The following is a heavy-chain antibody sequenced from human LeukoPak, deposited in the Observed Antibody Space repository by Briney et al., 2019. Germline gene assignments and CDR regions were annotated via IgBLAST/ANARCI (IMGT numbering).Heavy chain of an antibody. CDR3: ARGAYYYGSGSFDNWFDP. J-gene: IGHJ5*02. CDR2: IWYDGSNK. Sequence: GRSLRLSWAAAGFTFSSYGMHWLRKAPGKGLEMVAVIWYDGSNKYYADSVKGRFTISRDNSKNTLYLQMNSLRAEDTAVYYCARGAYYYGSGSFDNWFDPWGQGTLVTVSS. D-gene: IGHD3-10*01. V-gene: IGHV3-33*01. CDR1: GFTFSSYG.